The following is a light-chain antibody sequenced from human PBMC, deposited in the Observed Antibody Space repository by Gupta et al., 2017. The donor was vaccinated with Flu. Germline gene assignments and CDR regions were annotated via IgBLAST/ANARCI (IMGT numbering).Light chain of an antibody. CDR2: DSS. CDR3: QVWDSGRDIVV. V-gene: IGLV3-21*02. J-gene: IGLJ2*01. CDR1: NSGSKS. Sequence: SYVLTQPPSVSLAPGQRANMTGEGNNSGSKSVHWYQQEPGQAPGLVLSDSSDRRSGIPDRFSGSTCGNTATLTSSRVEAGEEADYHCQVWDSGRDIVVFGGGTKPTVL.